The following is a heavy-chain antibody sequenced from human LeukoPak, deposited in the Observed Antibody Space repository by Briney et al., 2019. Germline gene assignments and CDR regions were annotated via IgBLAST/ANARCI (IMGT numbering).Heavy chain of an antibody. Sequence: GGSLRLSCAASGFTVSANYMSWVRQAPGKGLEWVSVIYSGGSTYYADSVKGRFTISRDNSKNTLYLQMNSLRAEDTAVYYCATEGGYDSSGYHYWGQGTLVTVSS. CDR2: IYSGGST. J-gene: IGHJ4*02. D-gene: IGHD3-22*01. V-gene: IGHV3-53*01. CDR1: GFTVSANY. CDR3: ATEGGYDSSGYHY.